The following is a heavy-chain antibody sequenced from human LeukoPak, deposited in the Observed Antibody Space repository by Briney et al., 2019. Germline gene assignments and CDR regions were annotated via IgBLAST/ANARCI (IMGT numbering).Heavy chain of an antibody. D-gene: IGHD2-15*01. J-gene: IGHJ4*02. Sequence: GESLQISCKGSGYSFSTYWIGWVRPMPGKGLEWMGIIYPGNSDTRYSPSFQGQVTISADKSISTAYLQWSSLKASDSAMYYCARLYGGGWTGDYWAQGTLVTVSS. CDR1: GYSFSTYW. CDR3: ARLYGGGWTGDY. V-gene: IGHV5-51*01. CDR2: IYPGNSDT.